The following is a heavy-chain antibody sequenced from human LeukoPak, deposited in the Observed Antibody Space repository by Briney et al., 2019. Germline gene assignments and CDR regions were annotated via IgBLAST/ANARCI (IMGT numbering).Heavy chain of an antibody. Sequence: AGGSLRLSCAASGFTFGSYAMSWVRQAPGKGLEWVSGISGSGDNTYYADSVKGRFTISRDNSKNTLYVQVNSLGTEDTAAYYGAKGSYYDSSGSFYFDYWGQGTLVTVSS. CDR2: ISGSGDNT. CDR1: GFTFGSYA. J-gene: IGHJ4*02. V-gene: IGHV3-23*01. D-gene: IGHD3-22*01. CDR3: AKGSYYDSSGSFYFDY.